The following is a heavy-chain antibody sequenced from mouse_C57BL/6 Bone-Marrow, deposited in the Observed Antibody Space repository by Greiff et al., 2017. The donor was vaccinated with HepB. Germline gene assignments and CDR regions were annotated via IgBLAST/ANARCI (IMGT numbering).Heavy chain of an antibody. D-gene: IGHD1-1*01. CDR2: IHPNSGST. CDR1: GYTFTSYW. J-gene: IGHJ4*01. Sequence: VQLQQSGAELVKPGASVKLSCKASGYTFTSYWMHWVKQRPGQGLEWIGMIHPNSGSTNYNEKFKSKATLTVDKSSSTAYMQLSSLTSEDSAVYYCARGGLRDYAMDYWGQGTSVTVSS. V-gene: IGHV1-64*01. CDR3: ARGGLRDYAMDY.